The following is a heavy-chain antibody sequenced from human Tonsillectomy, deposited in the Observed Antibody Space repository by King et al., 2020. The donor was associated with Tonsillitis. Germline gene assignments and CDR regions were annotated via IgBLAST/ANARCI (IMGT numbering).Heavy chain of an antibody. V-gene: IGHV1-46*01. CDR3: ARPSSSEVAYARGMKV. CDR2: INPGGGST. Sequence: QLVQSGAEVKKPGASVKVSCKASGYTFTSYYIHWVRQAPGQGLEWMGVINPGGGSTNYAQKFQGRVTLTSDTSTRTVYMEMSSLRSEDTAVYFCARPSSSEVAYARGMKVGGQGNTVTVSS. J-gene: IGHJ6*02. CDR1: GYTFTSYY. D-gene: IGHD4-17*01.